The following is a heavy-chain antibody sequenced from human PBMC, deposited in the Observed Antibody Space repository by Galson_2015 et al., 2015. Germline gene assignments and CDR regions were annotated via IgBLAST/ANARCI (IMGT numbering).Heavy chain of an antibody. D-gene: IGHD2-21*02. J-gene: IGHJ5*02. CDR2: INPSGGST. CDR1: GYTFTSYY. CDR3: ARGDIVVVTAIHNSFDP. V-gene: IGHV1-46*01. Sequence: SVKVSCKASGYTFTSYYMHWVRQAPGQGLEWMGIINPSGGSTSYAQKFQGRVTMTRDTSTSTVYMELSSLRSEDTAVYYCARGDIVVVTAIHNSFDPWGQGTLVTVSS.